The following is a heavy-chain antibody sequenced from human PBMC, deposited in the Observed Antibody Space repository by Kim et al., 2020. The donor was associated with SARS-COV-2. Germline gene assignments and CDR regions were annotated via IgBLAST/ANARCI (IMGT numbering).Heavy chain of an antibody. J-gene: IGHJ5*02. Sequence: SETLSLTCTVSGGSISTSYWSWIRQAPGRGLEWIGYIFDSENTNYNPSLKSRVTISVDTSKNQVSLKIISVTAADTAVYFCARISPRMIRAVLTQYTWFEPWGQGTLVTVSS. CDR1: GGSISTSY. CDR3: ARISPRMIRAVLTQYTWFEP. V-gene: IGHV4-59*01. CDR2: IFDSENT. D-gene: IGHD3-10*01.